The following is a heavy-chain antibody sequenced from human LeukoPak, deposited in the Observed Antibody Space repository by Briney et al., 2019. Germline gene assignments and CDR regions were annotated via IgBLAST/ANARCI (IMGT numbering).Heavy chain of an antibody. J-gene: IGHJ4*02. CDR3: ARSKGHLDS. CDR2: TYYRSKWFN. V-gene: IGHV6-1*01. CDR1: GDSVSNNSAA. Sequence: SQTLSLTCAISGDSVSNNSAAWNWIRQSPSRGLEWLGRTYYRSKWFNDYAASVRSRITIKPDTPNNQFSLQLNSVTPEDSAMYFCARSKGHLDSWGQGTLVTVFS.